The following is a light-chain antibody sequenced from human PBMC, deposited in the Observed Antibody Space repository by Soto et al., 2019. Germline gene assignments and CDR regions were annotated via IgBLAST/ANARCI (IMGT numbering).Light chain of an antibody. Sequence: EIVMTQSPATLSVSPGERTTLSCRASQSVSRILAWYQQKPGQAPRLLIYGASTRATGIPARFSGSGSGTEFTLTISSLQSEDFAVYYCQQYNNWPPTFGQGTKVDIK. CDR3: QQYNNWPPT. V-gene: IGKV3-15*01. J-gene: IGKJ1*01. CDR1: QSVSRI. CDR2: GAS.